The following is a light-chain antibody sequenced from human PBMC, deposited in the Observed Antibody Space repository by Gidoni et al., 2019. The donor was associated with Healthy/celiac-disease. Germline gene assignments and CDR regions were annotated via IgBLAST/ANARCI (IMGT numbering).Light chain of an antibody. Sequence: DIVMTQSPDSMAVSLGERATINCKSSQSILYSSNNKNYLAWYQQKPGQPPKVLIYWASNRESGVPDRFSGSGSGTDFTLTISRLQAEDVAVYYCQQYYSDTLTFGGXTKVEIK. J-gene: IGKJ4*01. V-gene: IGKV4-1*01. CDR3: QQYYSDTLT. CDR1: QSILYSSNNKNY. CDR2: WAS.